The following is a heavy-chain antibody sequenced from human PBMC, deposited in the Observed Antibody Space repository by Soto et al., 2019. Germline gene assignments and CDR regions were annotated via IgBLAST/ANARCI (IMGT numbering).Heavy chain of an antibody. Sequence: SQXLSLTCPISGDSVSTNSATLDWTRQSPSRGLEWLGRTYYRSKWYNDYAVSVKGRITINPDTSNNQLSLQLNSVTPDDTAVYYCARLIGNSWLDSWGQGTLVT. CDR3: ARLIGNSWLDS. CDR1: GDSVSTNSAT. V-gene: IGHV6-1*01. D-gene: IGHD2-8*01. CDR2: TYYRSKWYN. J-gene: IGHJ5*01.